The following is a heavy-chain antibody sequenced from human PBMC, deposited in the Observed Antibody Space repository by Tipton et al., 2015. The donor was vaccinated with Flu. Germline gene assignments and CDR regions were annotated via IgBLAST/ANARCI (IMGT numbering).Heavy chain of an antibody. CDR1: GYSFTSYW. CDR3: ARPHLESSSWPIDY. J-gene: IGHJ4*02. Sequence: QLVQSGAEVKKPGESLKISCKGSGYSFTSYWIGWVRQMPGKGLEWVGIISPDDSDTRYSPSFQGQVTISADKSIGTAYLQWSRLKASDTAIYYCARPHLESSSWPIDYWGRGTLVTVSS. CDR2: ISPDDSDT. V-gene: IGHV5-51*01. D-gene: IGHD6-13*01.